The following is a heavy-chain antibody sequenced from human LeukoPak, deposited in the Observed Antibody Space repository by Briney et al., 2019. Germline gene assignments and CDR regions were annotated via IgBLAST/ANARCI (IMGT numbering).Heavy chain of an antibody. J-gene: IGHJ5*02. CDR1: GYTFTGYY. CDR3: ARLIAAAVGSWFDP. CDR2: INPDSGGT. D-gene: IGHD6-13*01. Sequence: ASVKVSCKASGYTFTGYYMHWARQAPGQGLEWMGRINPDSGGTNYAQKFQGRVTMTRDTSISTAYMELSRLRSDDTAVYYCARLIAAAVGSWFDPWGQGTLVTVSS. V-gene: IGHV1-2*06.